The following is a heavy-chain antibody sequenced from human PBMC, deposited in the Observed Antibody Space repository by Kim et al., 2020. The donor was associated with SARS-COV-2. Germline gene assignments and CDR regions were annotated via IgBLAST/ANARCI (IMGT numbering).Heavy chain of an antibody. CDR3: ARGEGAAAAYGMDV. D-gene: IGHD6-13*01. Sequence: SETLSLTCAVYGGSFSGYYWSWIRQPPGKGLEWIGEINHSGSTNYNPSLKSRVTISVDTSKNQFSLKLSSVTAADTAVYYCARGEGAAAAYGMDVWGQGTTVTVSS. CDR2: INHSGST. J-gene: IGHJ6*02. CDR1: GGSFSGYY. V-gene: IGHV4-34*01.